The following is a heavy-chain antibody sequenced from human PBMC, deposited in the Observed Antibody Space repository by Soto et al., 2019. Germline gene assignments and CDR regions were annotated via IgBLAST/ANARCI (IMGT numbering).Heavy chain of an antibody. V-gene: IGHV4-59*01. Sequence: SETLSFTCTVSGGSISSFYWSWIRQSPGKGLEWIGSIYDTGRTNYNPSLESRVTISVDRSKNQFSLKLTSVTAADRAVYYCARDRGGTFHLWAQGTLVTVSS. CDR3: ARDRGGTFHL. CDR2: IYDTGRT. CDR1: GGSISSFY. D-gene: IGHD1-26*01. J-gene: IGHJ1*01.